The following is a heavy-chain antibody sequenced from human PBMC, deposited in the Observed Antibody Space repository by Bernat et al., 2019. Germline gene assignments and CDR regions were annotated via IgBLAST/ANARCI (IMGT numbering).Heavy chain of an antibody. V-gene: IGHV3-23*04. CDR1: GFTFSSYA. CDR2: ISGSGGST. J-gene: IGHJ4*02. Sequence: EVQLVESGGGLVQPGGSLRLSCAAFGFTFSSYAMSWVRQAPGKGLEWVSAISGSGGSTYYADSVKGRFTISRDNSKNTLYLQMNSLRAEDTAVYYCAKDALGYCTGGVCPDYWGQGTLVTVSS. CDR3: AKDALGYCTGGVCPDY. D-gene: IGHD2-8*02.